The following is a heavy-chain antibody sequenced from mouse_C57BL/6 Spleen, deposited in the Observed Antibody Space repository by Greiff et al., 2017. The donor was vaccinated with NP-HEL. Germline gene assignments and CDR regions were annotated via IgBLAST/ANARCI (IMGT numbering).Heavy chain of an antibody. CDR2: LWRGGST. V-gene: IGHV2-2*01. D-gene: IGHD2-1*01. Sequence: VQGVESGPGLVQPSQSLSITCTVSGFSLTSYGVHWVRQSPGKGLEWLGVLWRGGSTDYNAAFISRLSISKDNAKSQGFFKMNSRQADDTAIYYCARDGNYFDYWGQGTTLTVSS. CDR3: ARDGNYFDY. CDR1: GFSLTSYG. J-gene: IGHJ2*01.